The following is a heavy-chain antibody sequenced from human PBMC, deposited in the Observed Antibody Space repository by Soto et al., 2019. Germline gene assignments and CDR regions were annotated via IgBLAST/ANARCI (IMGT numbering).Heavy chain of an antibody. CDR3: ARTITGTTLGAFDI. J-gene: IGHJ3*02. D-gene: IGHD1-20*01. Sequence: GGSLRLSCAASGFTFSSYAMHWVRQAPGKGLEWVAVISYDGSNKYYADSVKGRFTISRDNSKNTLYLQMNSLRAEDTAVYYCARTITGTTLGAFDIWGQGTMVTVSS. CDR1: GFTFSSYA. CDR2: ISYDGSNK. V-gene: IGHV3-30*04.